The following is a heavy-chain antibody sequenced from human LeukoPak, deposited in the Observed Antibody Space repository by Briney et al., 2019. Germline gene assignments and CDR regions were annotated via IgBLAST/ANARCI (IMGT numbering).Heavy chain of an antibody. CDR2: IYYSGST. Sequence: SETLSLTCTVSGGSISSYYWSWIRQPPGKGLEWIGYIYYSGSTNYNPSLKSRVTISVDTSKNQFSLKLSSVTAADTAVYYCARAVGYYDIVGYWYFDLGGRGTLVTVSS. J-gene: IGHJ2*01. CDR3: ARAVGYYDIVGYWYFDL. V-gene: IGHV4-59*01. CDR1: GGSISSYY. D-gene: IGHD3-9*01.